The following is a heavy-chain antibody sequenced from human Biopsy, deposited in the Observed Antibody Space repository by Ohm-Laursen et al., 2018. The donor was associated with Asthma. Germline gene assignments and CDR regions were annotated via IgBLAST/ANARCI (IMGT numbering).Heavy chain of an antibody. V-gene: IGHV3-9*01. D-gene: IGHD3-3*01. Sequence: SLRLSCSASGFTFDDYAMHWVRQAPGKGLEWVSGVSWNSGSIDYADSVKGRFTISRDNAKNSLYLQMNSLRAEDTAVYLCARFVQAEEGVFWGQGTLVTVSS. J-gene: IGHJ4*02. CDR1: GFTFDDYA. CDR2: VSWNSGSI. CDR3: ARFVQAEEGVF.